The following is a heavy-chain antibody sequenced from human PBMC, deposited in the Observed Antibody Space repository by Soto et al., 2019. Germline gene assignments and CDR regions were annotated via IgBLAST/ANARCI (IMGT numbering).Heavy chain of an antibody. V-gene: IGHV1-69*01. CDR1: GGTFSSYA. Sequence: QVQLVQSGAEVKKPGSSVKVCCKASGGTFSSYAISWVRQAPGQGLEWMGGIIPIFGTANYAQKFQGRVTITADESTSTAYMELSSLRSEDTAVYYCAKGGYCSSTSCLKNWFDPWGQGTLVTVSS. CDR2: IIPIFGTA. CDR3: AKGGYCSSTSCLKNWFDP. D-gene: IGHD2-2*01. J-gene: IGHJ5*02.